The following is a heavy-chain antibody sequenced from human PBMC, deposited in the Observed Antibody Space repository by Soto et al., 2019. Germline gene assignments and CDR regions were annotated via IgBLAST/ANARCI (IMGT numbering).Heavy chain of an antibody. V-gene: IGHV3-33*01. CDR2: IWYDGSDK. CDR1: GFTFSRYG. J-gene: IGHJ4*01. D-gene: IGHD3-16*02. CDR3: TTDSYITIVIIRFDY. Sequence: GWSLRLSCAASGFTFSRYGMHWVRQAPGKGLEWVAVIWYDGSDKYYSDSVKGRFTISRDNSKNTLYLQMNSLRAEDTAVYYCTTDSYITIVIIRFDYWGHGTLVTVSS.